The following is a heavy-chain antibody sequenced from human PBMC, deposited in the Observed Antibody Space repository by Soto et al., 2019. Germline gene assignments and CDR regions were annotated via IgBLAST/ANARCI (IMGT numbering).Heavy chain of an antibody. J-gene: IGHJ4*02. CDR2: ISGRGVDT. Sequence: GALRLSCAASGFSFSSLAMSWVRQAPGKGLEWVSSISGRGVDTLYADSVKGRLTISRDNSRNTLYLQVNSLRAEDTAVYYCAKDQTDVTLFDYWGQGTLVTVSS. D-gene: IGHD2-21*02. CDR1: GFSFSSLA. V-gene: IGHV3-23*01. CDR3: AKDQTDVTLFDY.